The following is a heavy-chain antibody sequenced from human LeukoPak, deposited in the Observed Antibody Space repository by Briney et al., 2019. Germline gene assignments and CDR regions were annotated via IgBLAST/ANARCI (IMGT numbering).Heavy chain of an antibody. V-gene: IGHV3-21*01. CDR3: AREYTALGFDY. D-gene: IGHD5-18*01. CDR2: ISSSSTYI. J-gene: IGHJ4*02. Sequence: GGSLRLSCAASGLTFNNSGMLWVRQAPGKGLEWVSSISSSSTYIYYAESVKGRFTISRDNAKKSLYLQMNSLRAEDTAVYYCAREYTALGFDYWGQGTLVTVSS. CDR1: GLTFNNSG.